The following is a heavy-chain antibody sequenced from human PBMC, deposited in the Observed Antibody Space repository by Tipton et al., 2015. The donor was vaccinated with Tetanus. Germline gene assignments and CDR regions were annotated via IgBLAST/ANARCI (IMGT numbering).Heavy chain of an antibody. CDR1: GFTFSSYA. CDR3: AKDGGAGWNYNYYFDY. Sequence: SLRLSCAASGFTFSSYAMSWVRQAPGKGLEWVSAISGSGGSTYYADSVKGRFTISRDNSKNTLYLQMNSLGAEDTAVYYCAKDGGAGWNYNYYFDYWGQGTLVTVSS. D-gene: IGHD1-7*01. V-gene: IGHV3-23*01. CDR2: ISGSGGST. J-gene: IGHJ4*02.